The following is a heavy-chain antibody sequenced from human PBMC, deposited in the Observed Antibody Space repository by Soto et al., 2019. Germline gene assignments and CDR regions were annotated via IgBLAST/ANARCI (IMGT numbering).Heavy chain of an antibody. CDR2: INHSGST. V-gene: IGHV4-34*01. CDR1: GGSFSGYY. CDR3: AGGGGMVRRDYYGMDV. D-gene: IGHD2-8*01. J-gene: IGHJ6*02. Sequence: QVQLQQWGAGLLKPSETLSLTCAVYGGSFSGYYWSWIRQPPGKGLEWIGEINHSGSTNYNPSLKSRVTMSVDTSKNQFSLKVSSVTAADTAVYYCAGGGGMVRRDYYGMDVWGQGTTVTVSS.